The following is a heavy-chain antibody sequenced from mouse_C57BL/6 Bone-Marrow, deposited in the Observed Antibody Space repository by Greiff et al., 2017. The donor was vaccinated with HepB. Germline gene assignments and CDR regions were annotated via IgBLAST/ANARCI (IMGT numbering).Heavy chain of an antibody. J-gene: IGHJ2*01. Sequence: VQLQQSGAELVRPGTSVKLSCKASGYTFTSYWMHWVKQRPGQGLEWIGVIDPSDSYTNYNQKFKGKATLTVDTSSSTAYMQLSSLTSEDSAVYYCARTTVVGFDYWGQGTTLTVSS. D-gene: IGHD1-1*01. CDR1: GYTFTSYW. V-gene: IGHV1-59*01. CDR2: IDPSDSYT. CDR3: ARTTVVGFDY.